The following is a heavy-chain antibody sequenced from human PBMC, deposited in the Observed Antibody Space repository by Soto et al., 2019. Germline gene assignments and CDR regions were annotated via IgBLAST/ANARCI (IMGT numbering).Heavy chain of an antibody. D-gene: IGHD2-2*01. CDR2: MYHSGST. Sequence: PSETLSLTCAVCGGSISSGGYSWSWIRQPPGKGLEWIGYMYHSGSTYYNPSLKSRVTISIDRSKNQFSLKLSSVTAADTAVYNCARVPDYWGQGILVTVSS. CDR1: GGSISSGGYS. CDR3: ARVPDY. V-gene: IGHV4-30-2*01. J-gene: IGHJ4*02.